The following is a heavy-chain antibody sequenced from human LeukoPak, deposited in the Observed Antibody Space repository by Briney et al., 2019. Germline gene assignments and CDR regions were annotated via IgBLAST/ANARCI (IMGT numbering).Heavy chain of an antibody. CDR2: INHSGST. V-gene: IGHV4-34*01. CDR3: ARGSTSCYDY. J-gene: IGHJ4*02. CDR1: GGSFSGYY. Sequence: PSETLSLTCAVYGGSFSGYYWSWIRQPPGKGLEWIGEINHSGSTNYNPSLKSRVTISVGTSKNQFSLKLSSVTAADTAVYYCARGSTSCYDYWGQGTLVTVSS. D-gene: IGHD2-2*01.